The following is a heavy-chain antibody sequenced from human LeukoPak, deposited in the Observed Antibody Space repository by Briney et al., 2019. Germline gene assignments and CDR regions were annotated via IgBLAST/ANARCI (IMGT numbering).Heavy chain of an antibody. CDR2: INHSGST. CDR3: ASPVLSDY. J-gene: IGHJ4*02. CDR1: GGSFSGYY. Sequence: PSETLSPTCAVYGGSFSGYYWSWIRQPPGKGLEWIGEINHSGSTNYNPSLKSRVTISVDTSKNQFSLKRSSVTAADTAVYYCASPVLSDYSGQGTLVTVSS. D-gene: IGHD2-8*02. V-gene: IGHV4-34*01.